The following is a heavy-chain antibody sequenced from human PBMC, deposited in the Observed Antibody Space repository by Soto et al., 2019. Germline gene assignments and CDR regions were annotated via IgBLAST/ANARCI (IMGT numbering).Heavy chain of an antibody. J-gene: IGHJ4*02. CDR3: ARHPELGELSLIDY. CDR2: IYYSGST. Sequence: QVQLQESGPGLVKPSETLSLTCTVSGGSISSYYWSWIRQPPGKGLEWIGYIYYSGSTNYNPSLKSRVTISVDTSKNQFSLKLSSVTAADTAVYYCARHPELGELSLIDYWGQGTLVTVSS. D-gene: IGHD3-16*02. CDR1: GGSISSYY. V-gene: IGHV4-59*08.